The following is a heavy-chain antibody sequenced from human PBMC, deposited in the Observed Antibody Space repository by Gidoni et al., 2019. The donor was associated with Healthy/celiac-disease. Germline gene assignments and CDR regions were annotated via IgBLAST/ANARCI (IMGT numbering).Heavy chain of an antibody. CDR2: IYWDDDK. V-gene: IGHV2-5*02. D-gene: IGHD6-19*01. J-gene: IGHJ4*02. CDR3: AHRRPDSSGWYFRFDY. Sequence: QITLKESGPTLVKPTQTLTLTCTFSGFSLRTSGVGVGWIRQPPGKALEWLALIYWDDDKRYSPSLKSRLTITKDTSKNQVVLTMTNMDPVDTATYYCAHRRPDSSGWYFRFDYWGQGTLVTVSS. CDR1: GFSLRTSGVG.